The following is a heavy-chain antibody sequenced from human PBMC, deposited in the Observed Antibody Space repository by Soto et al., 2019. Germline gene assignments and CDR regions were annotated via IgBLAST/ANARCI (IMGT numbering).Heavy chain of an antibody. CDR1: CGPIRSSSYY. CDR2: IYYSGTT. D-gene: IGHD1-1*01. J-gene: IGHJ6*02. V-gene: IGHV4-39*02. Sequence: SETLSLTCTVSCGPIRSSSYYWGWIRQPPGKGLEWIGSIYYSGTTYYNSSLNSRVTISVDTSKNQFSLNLTSVTAADTAVYYCAKATIYKNYYYGMVVWGQGTTVTVSS. CDR3: AKATIYKNYYYGMVV.